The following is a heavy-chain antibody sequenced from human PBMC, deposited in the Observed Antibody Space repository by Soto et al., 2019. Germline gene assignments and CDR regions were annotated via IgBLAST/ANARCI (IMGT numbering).Heavy chain of an antibody. J-gene: IGHJ5*02. CDR1: GGSFSGYY. V-gene: IGHV4-34*01. D-gene: IGHD6-13*01. Sequence: PSETLSLTCAVYGGSFSGYYWSWIRQPPGKGLEWIGEINHSGSTNYNPSLKSRVTISVDTSKNQFSLKLSSVTAADTAVYYCARGLLAAAGRRNWFDPWGQGTLVTVSS. CDR2: INHSGST. CDR3: ARGLLAAAGRRNWFDP.